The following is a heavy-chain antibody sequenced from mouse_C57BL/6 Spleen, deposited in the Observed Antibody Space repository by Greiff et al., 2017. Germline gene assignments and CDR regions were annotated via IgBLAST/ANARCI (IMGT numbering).Heavy chain of an antibody. D-gene: IGHD1-1*01. J-gene: IGHJ2*01. CDR1: GYTFTSYW. Sequence: VQLQQPGAELVKPGASVSLSCTASGYTFTSYWMHWVKQRPGQGLEWIGMIHPNSGSTNYNEKFKSKATLTVDKSSSTDYMLLSSLTSEDSAVYYCARGGYYGSSSYFDYWGQGTTLTVSS. CDR3: ARGGYYGSSSYFDY. CDR2: IHPNSGST. V-gene: IGHV1-64*01.